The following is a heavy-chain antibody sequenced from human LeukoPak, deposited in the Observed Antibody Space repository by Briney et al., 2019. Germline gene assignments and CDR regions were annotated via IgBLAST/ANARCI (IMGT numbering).Heavy chain of an antibody. Sequence: TGGSLRLSCAASGFTFSSYAMSWVRQAPGKGLEWVSAITGSGGTTYYADSVKGRFTISRDNSKNTLYLQMNSLRAEDTAVYFCAKGSDGGRPYYFDYWGQGALVTISS. V-gene: IGHV3-23*01. CDR2: ITGSGGTT. CDR1: GFTFSSYA. D-gene: IGHD2-15*01. J-gene: IGHJ4*02. CDR3: AKGSDGGRPYYFDY.